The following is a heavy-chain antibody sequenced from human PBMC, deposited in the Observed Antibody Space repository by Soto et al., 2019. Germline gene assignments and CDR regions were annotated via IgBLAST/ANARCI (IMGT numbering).Heavy chain of an antibody. J-gene: IGHJ4*02. Sequence: SETLSLTCTVSGGSISSYYWSWIRQPPWKGLEWIGYIYYSGSTNYNPSLKSRVTISVDTSKNQFSLKVSSVTAADTAVYYCARRWGTSFDFWGQGTLVTVSS. V-gene: IGHV4-59*01. CDR2: IYYSGST. CDR1: GGSISSYY. CDR3: ARRWGTSFDF. D-gene: IGHD7-27*01.